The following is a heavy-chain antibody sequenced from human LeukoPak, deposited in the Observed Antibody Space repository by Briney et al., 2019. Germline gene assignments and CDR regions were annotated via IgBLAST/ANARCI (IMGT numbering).Heavy chain of an antibody. CDR1: GGSISSGDYY. V-gene: IGHV4-30-4*01. D-gene: IGHD1-14*01. CDR3: ARDLRWTTHFDY. CDR2: IYYSGST. Sequence: SETLSLTCTVSGGSISSGDYYWSWIRQPPGKGLEWIGYIYYSGSTYYNPSLKSRVTISVDTSKNQFSLKLSPVTAADTAVYYCARDLRWTTHFDYWGQGTLVTVSS. J-gene: IGHJ4*02.